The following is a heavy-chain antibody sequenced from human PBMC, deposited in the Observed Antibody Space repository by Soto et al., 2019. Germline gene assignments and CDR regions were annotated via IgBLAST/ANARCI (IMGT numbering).Heavy chain of an antibody. J-gene: IGHJ4*02. V-gene: IGHV4-4*02. CDR3: ASRDPGTSVDY. Sequence: SETLSPTSAVSGGSFSSKNWWTWVRQRPGQGLEWIGEIYRTGSTNYNPSLKSRVTISLDTSENQFSLKVTSLTAAYTAVYYCASRDPGTSVDYWGQGTLVTVSS. D-gene: IGHD1-7*01. CDR1: GGSFSSKNW. CDR2: IYRTGST.